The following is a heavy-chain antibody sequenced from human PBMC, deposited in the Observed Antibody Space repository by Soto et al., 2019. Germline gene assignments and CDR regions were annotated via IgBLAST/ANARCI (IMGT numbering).Heavy chain of an antibody. Sequence: QMQLQESGPRLVKPSETLSLTCAVSIASIGSEQRWSWVRQPPGKGLEWIGEIHHSGSTNNNASLKSRVTMSVDKSKNQFSLNLSSVTAADTAVYYCARSFGWYAIDQWGQGTLVTVSS. CDR2: IHHSGST. CDR1: IASIGSEQR. CDR3: ARSFGWYAIDQ. J-gene: IGHJ4*02. D-gene: IGHD6-19*01. V-gene: IGHV4-4*02.